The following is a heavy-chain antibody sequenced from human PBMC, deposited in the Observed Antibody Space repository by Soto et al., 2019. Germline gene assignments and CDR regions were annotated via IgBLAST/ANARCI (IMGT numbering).Heavy chain of an antibody. J-gene: IGHJ4*02. D-gene: IGHD4-17*01. V-gene: IGHV4-61*01. CDR2: VYYSGTT. Sequence: SETLSLTCSVSGGSVSNKTYYWSWIRQPPGKRLERIGDVYYSGTTNYNPSLMIRVTISVDLSKNQFSLRLSSVTTADTALYYCARTTAVPNTLRSRYFFDYWGQGTMVTVCS. CDR3: ARTTAVPNTLRSRYFFDY. CDR1: GGSVSNKTYY.